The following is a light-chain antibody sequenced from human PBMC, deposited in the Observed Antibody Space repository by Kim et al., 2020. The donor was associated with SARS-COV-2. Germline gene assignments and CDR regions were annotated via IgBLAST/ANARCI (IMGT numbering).Light chain of an antibody. CDR3: QAWDSSTGV. CDR1: KLGDKY. J-gene: IGLJ2*01. V-gene: IGLV3-1*01. Sequence: SGSPGQTASITCSGDKLGDKYACWYQQKPGQSPVLVIYQDSKRPSGIPERFSGSNSGNTATLTISGTQAMDEADYYCQAWDSSTGVFGGGTHLTVL. CDR2: QDS.